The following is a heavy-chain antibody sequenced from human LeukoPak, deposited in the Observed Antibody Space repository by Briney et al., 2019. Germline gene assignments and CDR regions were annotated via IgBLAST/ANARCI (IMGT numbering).Heavy chain of an antibody. CDR2: ISYSGST. Sequence: SETLSLTCTVSGVSIRSHHWIWIRQPPGKGLEWIGHISYSGSTIYNPSLKSRVTILPYTSKNQFSLRLTSVTAADTAVYYCARDGEGDEGWDYWGQGTLVTVSS. D-gene: IGHD7-27*01. J-gene: IGHJ4*02. CDR3: ARDGEGDEGWDY. V-gene: IGHV4-59*11. CDR1: GVSIRSHH.